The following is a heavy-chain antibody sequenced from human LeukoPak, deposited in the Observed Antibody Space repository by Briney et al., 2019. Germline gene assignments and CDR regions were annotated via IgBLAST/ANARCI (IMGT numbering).Heavy chain of an antibody. CDR1: GFAFSNYA. D-gene: IGHD5-24*01. V-gene: IGHV3-23*01. J-gene: IGHJ3*02. CDR3: AKTTETDGYKDAFDI. Sequence: PGGSLRLSCAASGFAFSNYAMSWVRQAPGKGLECVATISNTGGRAYYADSVKGPFTISRDNSKNTLYLQMSRLSAGDTAIYYCAKTTETDGYKDAFDIWGQGTLVTVSS. CDR2: ISNTGGRA.